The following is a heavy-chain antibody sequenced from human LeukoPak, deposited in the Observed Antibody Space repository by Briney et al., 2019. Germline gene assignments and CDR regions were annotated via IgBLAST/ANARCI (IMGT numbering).Heavy chain of an antibody. CDR2: IYHSGST. CDR1: GYSISSGYY. J-gene: IGHJ4*02. V-gene: IGHV4-38-2*02. D-gene: IGHD2-15*01. Sequence: SETLSLTCTVSGYSISSGYYWGWIRQPPGKGLEWIGIIYHSGSTYYNPSPKSRVTISVDTSKNQFSLKLSSVTAADTAVYYCARVGCSGGSCYRLLDYWGQGTLVTVAS. CDR3: ARVGCSGGSCYRLLDY.